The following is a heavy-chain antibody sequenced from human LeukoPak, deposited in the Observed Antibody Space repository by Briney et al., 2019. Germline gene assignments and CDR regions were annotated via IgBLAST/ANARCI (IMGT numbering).Heavy chain of an antibody. J-gene: IGHJ4*02. D-gene: IGHD3-9*01. V-gene: IGHV3-20*04. CDR3: AREGNDILTGYYSGYFDY. CDR2: INWNGGST. Sequence: PGGSLRLSCAASGFTFSSYSMNWVRQAPGKGLEWVSGINWNGGSTGYADSVKGRFTISRDTAKNSLYLQMNSLRAEDTALYYCAREGNDILTGYYSGYFDYWGQGTLVTVSS. CDR1: GFTFSSYS.